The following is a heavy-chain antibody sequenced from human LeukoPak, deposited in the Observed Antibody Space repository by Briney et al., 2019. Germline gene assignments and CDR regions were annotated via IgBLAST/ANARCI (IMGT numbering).Heavy chain of an antibody. CDR2: INQDGSEK. D-gene: IGHD3-10*01. CDR1: GFTFSNYW. CDR3: ARERASESYYKAPPFDY. V-gene: IGHV3-7*01. Sequence: GGSLRLSCAASGFTFSNYWMSWVRQAPGKGLEWVGNINQDGSEKYYVDSMKGRFTISRDNAKNSLYLQMNSLRAEDTAVYYCARERASESYYKAPPFDYCGQGTLVTVSS. J-gene: IGHJ4*02.